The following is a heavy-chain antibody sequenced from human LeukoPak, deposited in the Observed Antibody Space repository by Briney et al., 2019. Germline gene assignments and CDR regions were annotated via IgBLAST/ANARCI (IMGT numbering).Heavy chain of an antibody. CDR2: ISSTSTTI. CDR3: AKDYYDSSGSHDAFDI. CDR1: GFTFSSYA. Sequence: GGSLRLSCAASGFTFSSYAMSWVRQAPGKGLEWVSYISSTSTTIFYADSVKGRFTISRDNAKNSLYLQMNSLRAEDTAVYYCAKDYYDSSGSHDAFDIWGQGTMVTVSS. J-gene: IGHJ3*02. D-gene: IGHD3-22*01. V-gene: IGHV3-48*04.